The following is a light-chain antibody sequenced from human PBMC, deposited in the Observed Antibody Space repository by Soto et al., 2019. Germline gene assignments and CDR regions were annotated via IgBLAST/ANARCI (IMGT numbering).Light chain of an antibody. CDR3: MQATQFPWT. CDR1: QSLVHSDGNTY. V-gene: IGKV2-24*01. J-gene: IGKJ1*01. Sequence: DIVMTQSPLSLPLTPGQPASISCRSSQSLVHSDGNTYLSWLQXRQGQPPRLXIYKISNRFSGVPDRFSGSVAGTDLTMKISRVEAEDGGVYDGMQATQFPWTFGQGTKVDIK. CDR2: KIS.